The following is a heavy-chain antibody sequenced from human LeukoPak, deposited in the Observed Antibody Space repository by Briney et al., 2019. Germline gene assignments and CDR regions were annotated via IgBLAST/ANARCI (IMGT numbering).Heavy chain of an antibody. Sequence: PGGSLRLSCAASGFTFSTYGMHWVRQAPGKGLEWVAFIRYDGNNKDYADSVKGRFSISRDNSKNTQYLQMNSLRAEDTAVYYCAKGGGYSYENYYFYMDVWGKGTTVTVSS. V-gene: IGHV3-30*02. CDR2: IRYDGNNK. CDR3: AKGGGYSYENYYFYMDV. J-gene: IGHJ6*03. CDR1: GFTFSTYG. D-gene: IGHD5-18*01.